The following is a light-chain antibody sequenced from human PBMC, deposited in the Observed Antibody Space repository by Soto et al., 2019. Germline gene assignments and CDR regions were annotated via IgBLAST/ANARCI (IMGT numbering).Light chain of an antibody. Sequence: EIVMTQSPATLSVSPGARATLSCRASQSVSSNLAWYQQKPGQAPRLLIYGASTRATGIPARFSGSGSGTEFTLTISSLQSEDFAIYYCQHYNNWPPWTFGQGTKVDIK. V-gene: IGKV3-15*01. CDR1: QSVSSN. CDR2: GAS. J-gene: IGKJ1*01. CDR3: QHYNNWPPWT.